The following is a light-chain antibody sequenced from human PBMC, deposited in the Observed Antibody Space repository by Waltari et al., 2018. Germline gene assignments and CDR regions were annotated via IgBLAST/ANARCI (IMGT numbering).Light chain of an antibody. CDR2: DVS. J-gene: IGLJ2*01. Sequence: QSALTQPASVSGSPGQSITISCTGTSSDVGGYNYVSWYQQHPGKAPKLMIYDVSRRPSGGSNRVSGSKSGNTASLTISGLQAEDEADYYCCSYAGSSTLVFGGGTKLTVL. CDR1: SSDVGGYNY. CDR3: CSYAGSSTLV. V-gene: IGLV2-23*02.